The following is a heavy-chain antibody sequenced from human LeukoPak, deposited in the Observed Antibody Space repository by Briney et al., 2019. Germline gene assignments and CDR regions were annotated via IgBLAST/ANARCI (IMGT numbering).Heavy chain of an antibody. D-gene: IGHD1-26*01. CDR1: GFTFSIHS. J-gene: IGHJ4*02. V-gene: IGHV3-23*01. CDR2: IRGSGGST. Sequence: GGSLRLSCAASGFTFSIHSINWVRQAPGKGLEWVSAIRGSGGSTYYADSVKGRFTISRDNSKNTLYLQMNSLRAEDTAVYYCAKDRYSGSCELCDYWGQGTLVTVSS. CDR3: AKDRYSGSCELCDY.